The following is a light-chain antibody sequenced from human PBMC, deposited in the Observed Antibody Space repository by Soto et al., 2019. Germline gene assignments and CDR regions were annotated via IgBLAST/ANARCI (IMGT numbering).Light chain of an antibody. CDR1: QSVTNSY. CDR2: GAS. CDR3: QHYVSPPIT. Sequence: EIVLTQSPDTLSLSPGEGATLSCRASQSVTNSYLAWYQQKPGQAPRLLVYGASSRATGISDRFSGSGSGTDFTLTISRLEPEDFAVYYCQHYVSPPITFGQGTRLEIK. J-gene: IGKJ5*01. V-gene: IGKV3-20*01.